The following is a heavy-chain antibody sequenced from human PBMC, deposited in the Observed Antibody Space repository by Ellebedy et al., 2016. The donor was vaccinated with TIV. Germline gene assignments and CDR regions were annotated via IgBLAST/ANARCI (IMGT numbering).Heavy chain of an antibody. Sequence: SGPTLVKPTQTLTLTCTFSGFSLSTSGVGVGWIRQPPGKALEWLARIDWDDDKYYSTSLKTRLTISKDTSKNQVVLTMTNMDPVDTATYYCARTFGSYRAFDPWGQGTLVTVSS. CDR2: IDWDDDK. CDR1: GFSLSTSGVG. J-gene: IGHJ5*02. V-gene: IGHV2-70*11. CDR3: ARTFGSYRAFDP. D-gene: IGHD1-26*01.